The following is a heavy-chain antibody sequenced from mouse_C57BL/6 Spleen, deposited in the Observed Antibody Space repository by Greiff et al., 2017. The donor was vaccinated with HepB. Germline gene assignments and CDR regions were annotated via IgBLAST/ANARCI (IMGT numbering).Heavy chain of an antibody. CDR1: GFTFTDYY. CDR2: IRNKANGYTT. Sequence: EVQVVESGGGLVQPGGSLSLSCAASGFTFTDYYMSWVRQPPGKALEWLGFIRNKANGYTTEYSASVKGRFTISRDNSQSILYLQMNALRAEDSATYYCARRGSTTRVFDYWGQGTTLTVSS. D-gene: IGHD2-14*01. J-gene: IGHJ2*01. V-gene: IGHV7-3*01. CDR3: ARRGSTTRVFDY.